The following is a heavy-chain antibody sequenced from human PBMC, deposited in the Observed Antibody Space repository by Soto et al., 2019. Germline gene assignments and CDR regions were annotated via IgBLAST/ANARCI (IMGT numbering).Heavy chain of an antibody. J-gene: IGHJ6*02. CDR2: ISYDGSNK. V-gene: IGHV3-30*18. CDR3: ANYVSSGYYYEHYYYGMDV. D-gene: IGHD3-22*01. Sequence: PGGSLRLSCAASGFTFSSYGMHWVRQAPGKGLEWVAVISYDGSNKYYADSVKGRFTISRDNSKNTLYLQMNSLRAEDTAVYYCANYVSSGYYYEHYYYGMDVWGQGTTVTVSS. CDR1: GFTFSSYG.